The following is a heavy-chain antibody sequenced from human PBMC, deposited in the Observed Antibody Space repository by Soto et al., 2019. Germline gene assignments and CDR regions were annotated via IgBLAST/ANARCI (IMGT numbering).Heavy chain of an antibody. CDR2: IYYSGST. CDR3: ARDGFMVRGVIPYGMDV. Sequence: SETRSLTCTVSGGSISSGGYYWSWIRQHPGKGLEWIGYIYYSGSTYYNPSLKSRVTISVDTSKNQFSLKLSSVTAADTAVYHCARDGFMVRGVIPYGMDVWGQGTTVTVSS. CDR1: GGSISSGGYY. D-gene: IGHD3-10*01. V-gene: IGHV4-31*03. J-gene: IGHJ6*02.